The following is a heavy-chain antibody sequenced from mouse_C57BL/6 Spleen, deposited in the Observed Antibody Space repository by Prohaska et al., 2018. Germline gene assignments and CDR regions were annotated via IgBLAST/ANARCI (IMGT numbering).Heavy chain of an antibody. J-gene: IGHJ4*01. D-gene: IGHD1-1*01. CDR3: ARKRYFCAMDY. V-gene: IGHV1-50*01. CDR2: IDPSDSYT. Sequence: QVQLQQPGAELVKPGASVKLSCKASGYTFTSYWIQCVTQMPGQRLAWIGEIDPSDSYTNYNQKFKGKATLTVDTSSSTAYMQLSSLTSEDSAVYYCARKRYFCAMDYWGQGTSVIVSS. CDR1: GYTFTSYW.